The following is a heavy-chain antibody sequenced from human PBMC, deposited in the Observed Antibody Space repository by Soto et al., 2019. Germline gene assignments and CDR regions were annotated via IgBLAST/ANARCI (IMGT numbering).Heavy chain of an antibody. Sequence: PSETLSLTCTVSGGSVGSGEYYYSWIRQPPGKGLEWIGYIYDSGITNYTPSLKGRVTMSLDRSNNQVSLKLSSVTAADTAVYFCARDVAHGYTENVWGQGQWSPSPQ. CDR2: IYDSGIT. V-gene: IGHV4-30-4*01. J-gene: IGHJ3*01. CDR3: ARDVAHGYTENV. D-gene: IGHD5-18*01. CDR1: GGSVGSGEYY.